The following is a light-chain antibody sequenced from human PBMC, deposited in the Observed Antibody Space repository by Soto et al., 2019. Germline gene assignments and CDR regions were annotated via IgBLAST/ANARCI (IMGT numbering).Light chain of an antibody. V-gene: IGKV1-5*01. Sequence: EIKITEDRSTRYACGSRWAPNTFRASQSISSWLAWYQQKPGKAPKLLIYDASSLESGVPSRFSGSGSGTEFTLTISSLQPDDFATYYCQQYNREITFGQGTRLEIK. CDR3: QQYNREIT. J-gene: IGKJ5*01. CDR2: DAS. CDR1: QSISSW.